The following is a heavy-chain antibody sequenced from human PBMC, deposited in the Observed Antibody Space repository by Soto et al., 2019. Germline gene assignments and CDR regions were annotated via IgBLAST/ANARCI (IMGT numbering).Heavy chain of an antibody. D-gene: IGHD6-13*01. V-gene: IGHV1-18*04. CDR3: ARDKVYSSCWYPGSYYGMDV. CDR2: ISAYNGNT. J-gene: IGHJ6*02. Sequence: QVQLVQSGAEVKKPGASVKVSCKASGYTFTSYAISWVRQAPGQGLEWMGWISAYNGNTNYAQKLQGRVTMTTDTSTSTAFMELRSLRSDDTAVYYCARDKVYSSCWYPGSYYGMDVWGPGTTVTVSS. CDR1: GYTFTSYA.